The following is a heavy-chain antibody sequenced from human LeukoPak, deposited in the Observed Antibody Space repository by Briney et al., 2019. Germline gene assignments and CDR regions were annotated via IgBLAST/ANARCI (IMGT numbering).Heavy chain of an antibody. Sequence: SETLSLTCTVSGGSISSYYWSWIRQPPGKGLEWIGYIYYSGSTNYNPSLKSRVTISVDTSKNQFSLKLSSVTAADTAVYYCARLYCGGDCFAGYFDHWGQGTLVTVSS. D-gene: IGHD2-21*02. CDR3: ARLYCGGDCFAGYFDH. V-gene: IGHV4-59*01. CDR2: IYYSGST. J-gene: IGHJ4*02. CDR1: GGSISSYY.